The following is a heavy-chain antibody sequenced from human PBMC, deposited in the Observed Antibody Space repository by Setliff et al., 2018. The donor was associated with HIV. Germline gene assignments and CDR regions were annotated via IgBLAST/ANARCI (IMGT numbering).Heavy chain of an antibody. J-gene: IGHJ4*02. Sequence: SETLSLTCNVSGGSISSYYWNWVRQPPGKGLEWIGYIYYSGGTNYNPSLKSRVTISADKSKNQFSLSLRSVTAADTAVYFCARERPQSHFFDYWGQGTLVTVSS. CDR1: GGSISSYY. V-gene: IGHV4-59*01. CDR2: IYYSGGT. CDR3: ARERPQSHFFDY. D-gene: IGHD6-19*01.